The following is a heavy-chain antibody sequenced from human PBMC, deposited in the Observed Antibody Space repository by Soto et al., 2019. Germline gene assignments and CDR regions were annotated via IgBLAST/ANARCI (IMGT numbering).Heavy chain of an antibody. CDR1: GFTFINSA. D-gene: IGHD6-6*01. V-gene: IGHV1-58*02. CDR3: ARGSSRIADRRGYYYGMDV. CDR2: IVVGSGRT. Sequence: GASVKVSCKASGFTFINSAIQWERQARGQRLEWIGWIVVGSGRTDYAQKFQGRVTMTRNTSISTAYMELSSLRSEDTAVYYCARGSSRIADRRGYYYGMDVWG. J-gene: IGHJ6*02.